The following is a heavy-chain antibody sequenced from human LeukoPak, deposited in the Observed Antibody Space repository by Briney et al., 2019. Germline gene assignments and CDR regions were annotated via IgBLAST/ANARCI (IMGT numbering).Heavy chain of an antibody. J-gene: IGHJ5*02. CDR3: ARGLGGPVAHAKLLWFGELCDWFDP. CDR2: MNPNSGNT. D-gene: IGHD3-10*01. V-gene: IGHV1-8*01. Sequence: GASVKVSCKASGYTFTSYDINWVRQATGQGLEWMGWMNPNSGNTGYAQKFQGRVTMTRNTSISTAYMELSSLRSEDTAVYYCARGLGGPVAHAKLLWFGELCDWFDPWGQGTLVTVSS. CDR1: GYTFTSYD.